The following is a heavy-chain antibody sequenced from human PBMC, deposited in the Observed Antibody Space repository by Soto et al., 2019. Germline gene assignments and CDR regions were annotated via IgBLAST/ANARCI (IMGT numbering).Heavy chain of an antibody. CDR1: GGSFSGYY. CDR2: INHSGST. J-gene: IGHJ6*03. Sequence: SETLSLTCAVYGGSFSGYYWSWIRQPPGKGLEWIGEINHSGSTNYNPSLKSRVTISVDTSKNQFSLKLSSVTAADTAVYYCAREAASDPSFYYHYMDVWGKGTTVTVSS. V-gene: IGHV4-34*01. CDR3: AREAASDPSFYYHYMDV. D-gene: IGHD6-25*01.